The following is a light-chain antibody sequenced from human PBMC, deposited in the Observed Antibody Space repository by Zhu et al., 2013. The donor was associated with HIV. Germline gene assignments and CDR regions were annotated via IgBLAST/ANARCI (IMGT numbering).Light chain of an antibody. CDR3: QVWDSRSDQWV. J-gene: IGLJ3*02. CDR2: KND. V-gene: IGLV1-51*01. CDR1: TSNIGNNY. Sequence: QSVLTQPPSVSASPGQRVTISCSGHTSNIGNNYVSWYQLLPGTAPKLLIYKNDRRPSGVSGRFSGSNSGNTATLTISRVEAGDEADYYCQVWDSRSDQWVFGGGTKLTVL.